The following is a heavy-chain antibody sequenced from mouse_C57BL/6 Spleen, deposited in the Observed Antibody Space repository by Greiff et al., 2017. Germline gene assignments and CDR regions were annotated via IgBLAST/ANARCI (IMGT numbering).Heavy chain of an antibody. Sequence: QVQLQQPGAELVKPGASVKMSCKASGYTFTSYWITWVKQRPGQGLEWIGDLYPGSGSTTYNEKFKRKATLTVDTSSSPAYIQLSSLTSEDSAVYYCARKGYDGYYRGYYYAMDYWGQGTSDTVSS. D-gene: IGHD2-3*01. J-gene: IGHJ4*01. CDR1: GYTFTSYW. CDR3: ARKGYDGYYRGYYYAMDY. V-gene: IGHV1-55*01. CDR2: LYPGSGST.